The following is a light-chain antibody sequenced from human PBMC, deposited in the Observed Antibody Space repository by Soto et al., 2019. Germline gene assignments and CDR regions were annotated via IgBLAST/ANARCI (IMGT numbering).Light chain of an antibody. J-gene: IGLJ2*01. CDR1: SSDVGGYNY. Sequence: QSVLTQPPSASGSPGQSVAISCSGTSSDVGGYNYVSWYQQHPGKAPKLMIYNVNQRPSGVPDRFSGSKSGNTASLTVSGLQADDEADYYCISYAGSNKPAFGGGTKLTVL. CDR2: NVN. CDR3: ISYAGSNKPA. V-gene: IGLV2-8*01.